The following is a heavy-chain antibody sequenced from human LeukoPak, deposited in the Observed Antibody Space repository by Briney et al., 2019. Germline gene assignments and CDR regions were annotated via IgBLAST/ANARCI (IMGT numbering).Heavy chain of an antibody. CDR1: GGSFSGYY. J-gene: IGHJ4*02. CDR3: AGGLLWFGELLPPSD. V-gene: IGHV4-34*01. D-gene: IGHD3-10*01. CDR2: INHSGST. Sequence: SETLSLTCAVYGGSFSGYYWSWIRQPPGKGLEWIGEINHSGSTNYNPSLKSRVTISVDTSKNQFSLKLSSVTAADTAVYYCAGGLLWFGELLPPSDWGQGTLVTVSS.